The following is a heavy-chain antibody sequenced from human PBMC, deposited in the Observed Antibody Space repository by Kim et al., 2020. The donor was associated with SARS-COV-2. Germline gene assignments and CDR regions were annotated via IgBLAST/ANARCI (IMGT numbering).Heavy chain of an antibody. CDR3: TTRIVVVITMDDY. D-gene: IGHD3-22*01. Sequence: SAAPVKGRFTISRDDSKNTLYLQMNSLKTEDTAVYYCTTRIVVVITMDDYWGQGTLVTVSS. J-gene: IGHJ4*02. V-gene: IGHV3-15*01.